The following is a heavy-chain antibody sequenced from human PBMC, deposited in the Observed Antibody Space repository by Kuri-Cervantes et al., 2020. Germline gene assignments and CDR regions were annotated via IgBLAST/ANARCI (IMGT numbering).Heavy chain of an antibody. CDR2: IYTSGST. V-gene: IGHV4-4*07. D-gene: IGHD2-2*01. J-gene: IGHJ5*02. CDR1: GGSISSSY. CDR3: PRGIPAAPRSALDP. Sequence: SETLSPTCTVSGGSISSSYWSWIRHPAGKGLEWIGRIYTSGSTNHNTSLKSRVTISLDTSKTQFSLNLYSVTAEDTAVYSCPRGIPAAPRSALDPWGQGTLVTVSS.